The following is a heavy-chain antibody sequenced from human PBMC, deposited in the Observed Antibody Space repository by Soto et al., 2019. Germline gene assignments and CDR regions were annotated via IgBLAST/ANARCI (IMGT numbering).Heavy chain of an antibody. CDR2: IYPGDSDT. V-gene: IGHV5-51*01. Sequence: GESLNISCKGSGYSFTSYWIGWVRQMPGKGLEWMGIIYPGDSDTRYSPSFQGQVTISADKSISTAYLQWSSLKASDTAMYYCARPPYYYDSSGYPDAFDIWGQGTMVTVSS. CDR3: ARPPYYYDSSGYPDAFDI. D-gene: IGHD3-22*01. J-gene: IGHJ3*02. CDR1: GYSFTSYW.